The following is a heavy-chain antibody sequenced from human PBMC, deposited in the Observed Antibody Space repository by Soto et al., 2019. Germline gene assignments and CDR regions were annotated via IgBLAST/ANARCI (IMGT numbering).Heavy chain of an antibody. J-gene: IGHJ4*02. CDR2: ISAYNGKT. CDR1: GYPFTSYG. CDR3: ARMGFGPPDY. V-gene: IGHV1-18*01. D-gene: IGHD1-26*01. Sequence: QFQLVQSGAAGKKPGASVKVSCKASGYPFTSYGISWVRQAPGQGLEGMGWISAYNGKTNTAQKLQGRVTMTTDTSTSTGYMELRSLISDDTAVYYCARMGFGPPDYWGQGTLVTVSS.